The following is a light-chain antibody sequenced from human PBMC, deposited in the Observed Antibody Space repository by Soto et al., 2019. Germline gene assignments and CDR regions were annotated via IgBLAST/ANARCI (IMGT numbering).Light chain of an antibody. Sequence: QSALTQPPSASRSPGQSVTISCTGTSSDIGGYNYVSWYQQHPGEAPKLMIYEVSKRPSGVPDRFSGSKSGNTASLTVSGLQAEDEADYYCSSYAGSNNYVFGSGTKLTV. J-gene: IGLJ1*01. CDR1: SSDIGGYNY. CDR2: EVS. CDR3: SSYAGSNNYV. V-gene: IGLV2-8*02.